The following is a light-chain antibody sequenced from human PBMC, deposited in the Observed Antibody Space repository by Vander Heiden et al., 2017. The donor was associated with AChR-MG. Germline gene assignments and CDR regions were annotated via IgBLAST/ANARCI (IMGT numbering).Light chain of an antibody. V-gene: IGKV3-15*01. J-gene: IGKJ4*01. CDR2: GAS. Sequence: EIVMTQSPATLSVSPGERATLSCRASQSVSSNLAWYQQKPGQAPRLLIYGASTRATGIPARFSGSGYGTEFTLTISSRQSEDFAVYYCQHYKNWPPLTFGGGTKVEIK. CDR1: QSVSSN. CDR3: QHYKNWPPLT.